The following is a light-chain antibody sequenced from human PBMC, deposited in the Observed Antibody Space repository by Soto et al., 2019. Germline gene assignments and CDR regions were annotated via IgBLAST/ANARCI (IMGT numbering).Light chain of an antibody. CDR2: DAS. Sequence: EIVLTHSPSTLSLSPGERATLSCRASQSVSSYLAWYQQKPGQAPRLLIYDASNRATGIPARFSASGCGTDFNLTLSILEPEAFAVDYCQRRSNWPSARTFGGGTKVEIK. J-gene: IGKJ4*01. V-gene: IGKV3-11*01. CDR1: QSVSSY. CDR3: QRRSNWPSART.